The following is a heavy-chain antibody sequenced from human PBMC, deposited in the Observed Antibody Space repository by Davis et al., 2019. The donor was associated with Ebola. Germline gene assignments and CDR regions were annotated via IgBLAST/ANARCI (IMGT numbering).Heavy chain of an antibody. D-gene: IGHD3-3*01. J-gene: IGHJ4*02. Sequence: GESLKISCAASGFTFSHYWMSWVRQAPGKGPEWVAIINQDESEKYYVDSVKDRFTISRDNAKNSLYLQMNSLRAEDTAVYYCAKAPVRFLEWFTTDYWGKGTLVTVSS. V-gene: IGHV3-7*03. CDR1: GFTFSHYW. CDR3: AKAPVRFLEWFTTDY. CDR2: INQDESEK.